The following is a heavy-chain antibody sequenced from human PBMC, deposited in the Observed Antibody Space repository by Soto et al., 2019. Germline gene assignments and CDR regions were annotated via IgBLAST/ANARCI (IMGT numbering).Heavy chain of an antibody. Sequence: GGSLRLSCAASGFTFSSYWMSWVRQAPGKGLEWVANIKQDGSEKYYVDSVKGRFTISRDNAKNSLYLQMNSLRAEDTAVYYCARVKAYGSASYYYYYGMDVWGQGTTVTVSS. CDR1: GFTFSSYW. V-gene: IGHV3-7*01. CDR2: IKQDGSEK. D-gene: IGHD3-10*01. J-gene: IGHJ6*02. CDR3: ARVKAYGSASYYYYYGMDV.